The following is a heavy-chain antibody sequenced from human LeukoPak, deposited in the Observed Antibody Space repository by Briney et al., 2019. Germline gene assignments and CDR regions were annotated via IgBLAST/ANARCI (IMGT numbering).Heavy chain of an antibody. J-gene: IGHJ3*02. V-gene: IGHV4-39*07. CDR2: IYYSGST. CDR1: GGSISSSSYY. CDR3: ARARRITMIVVVISPDAFDI. Sequence: KPSETLSLTCTVSGGSISSSSYYWGWIRQPPGKGLEWIGSIYYSGSTYYNPSLKSRVTISVDTSKTQFSLKLSPVTAADTAVYYCARARRITMIVVVISPDAFDIWGQGTMVTVSS. D-gene: IGHD3-22*01.